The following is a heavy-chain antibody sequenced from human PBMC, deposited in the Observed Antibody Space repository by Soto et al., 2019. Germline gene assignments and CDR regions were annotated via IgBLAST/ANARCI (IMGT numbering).Heavy chain of an antibody. CDR3: AKDKGPRNCSTRNCFWVALGMDV. V-gene: IGHV3-9*01. CDR2: ISWNSDTI. Sequence: EVQPVESGGGLVQPGRSLTLSCAASGFTFDDYAMHWVRQAPGKGLEWVSGISWNSDTIGYADSVRGRFTISRDNAENSLYLQMNSLGAEDTALYYCAKDKGPRNCSTRNCFWVALGMDVWGQGTTVTVSS. CDR1: GFTFDDYA. D-gene: IGHD2-2*01. J-gene: IGHJ6*02.